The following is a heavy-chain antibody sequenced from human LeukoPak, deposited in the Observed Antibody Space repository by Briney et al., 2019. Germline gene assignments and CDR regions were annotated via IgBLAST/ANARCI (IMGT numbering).Heavy chain of an antibody. J-gene: IGHJ3*02. CDR1: GFTFNKYA. V-gene: IGHV3-23*01. CDR3: TKDGYGSGSYFPYALDI. D-gene: IGHD3-10*01. Sequence: GGSLRLSCAASGFTFNKYAMTWVRQSPGKGLEWVSAITGSGDSTYYADSVKGRFTISRDNSNNTLYLQMNSLRAEDTAVYYCTKDGYGSGSYFPYALDIWGQGTLVTVSS. CDR2: ITGSGDST.